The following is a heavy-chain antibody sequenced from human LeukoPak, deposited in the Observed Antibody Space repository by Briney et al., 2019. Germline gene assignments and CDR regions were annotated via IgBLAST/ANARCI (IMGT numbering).Heavy chain of an antibody. CDR1: GGTFSSYA. J-gene: IGHJ5*02. CDR2: IIPNFGTA. CDR3: ARRVPATAPPAWFDP. Sequence: SVKVSCKASGGTFSSYAISWVRQAPGQGLEWMGGIIPNFGTANYAQKFQGRVTITADKSTSTAYMELSSLRSEDTAVYYCARRVPATAPPAWFDPWGQGTLVTVSS. V-gene: IGHV1-69*06. D-gene: IGHD2-2*01.